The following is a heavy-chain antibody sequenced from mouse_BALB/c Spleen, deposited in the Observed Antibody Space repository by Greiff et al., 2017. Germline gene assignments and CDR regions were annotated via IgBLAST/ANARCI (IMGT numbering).Heavy chain of an antibody. D-gene: IGHD2-1*01. V-gene: IGHV5-12-1*01. CDR3: ARHEDYGNYNY. CDR2: ISSGGGST. Sequence: EVKLVESGGGLVKPGGSLKLSCAASGFTFSSYTMSWVRQTPEKRLEWVATISSGGGSTYYPDTVKGRFTISRDNAKNTLYLQMSSLKSEDTAMYYCARHEDYGNYNYWGQGTTLTVSS. J-gene: IGHJ2*01. CDR1: GFTFSSYT.